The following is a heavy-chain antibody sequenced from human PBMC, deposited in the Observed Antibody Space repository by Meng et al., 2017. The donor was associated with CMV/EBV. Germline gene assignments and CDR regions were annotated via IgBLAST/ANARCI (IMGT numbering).Heavy chain of an antibody. J-gene: IGHJ4*02. CDR1: GYTLTELS. CDR2: FDPEDGET. D-gene: IGHD6-19*01. CDR3: ATGGYSSGWYYY. V-gene: IGHV1-24*01. Sequence: ASVKVSCKVSGYTLTELSRHWVRQAPGKGLEWMGGFDPEDGETIYAQKYQGRVTMTEDTSTDTAYMGLSSLRSEDTAVYYCATGGYSSGWYYYWGQGTLVTVSS.